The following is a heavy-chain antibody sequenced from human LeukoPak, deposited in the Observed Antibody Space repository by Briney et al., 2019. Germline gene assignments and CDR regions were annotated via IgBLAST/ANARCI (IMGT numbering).Heavy chain of an antibody. D-gene: IGHD5-18*01. J-gene: IGHJ4*02. CDR1: GFTFSTYA. V-gene: IGHV3-23*01. CDR3: ANREGGYTYDPFDY. Sequence: GGSLRLSCSASGFTFSTYAMSWVRQAPGRGLEWVSAISGSSDTTYYADSVKGRFTISRDNSKNTLYLQMNSLRAEDTAVYYCANREGGYTYDPFDYWGQGTLVTVSS. CDR2: ISGSSDTT.